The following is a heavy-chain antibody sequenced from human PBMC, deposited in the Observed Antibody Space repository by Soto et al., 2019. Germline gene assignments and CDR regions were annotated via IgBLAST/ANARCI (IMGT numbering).Heavy chain of an antibody. CDR1: GFTFSSYA. CDR2: ISGSGGST. Sequence: GGSLRLSCAASGFTFSSYAMSWVRQAPGKGLEWVSAISGSGGSTYYADSVKGRFTISRDNSKNTLYLQMNSLRAEDTGVYYCAKDPQSKILTGYDYWGQGTLVTVSS. V-gene: IGHV3-23*01. J-gene: IGHJ4*02. D-gene: IGHD3-9*01. CDR3: AKDPQSKILTGYDY.